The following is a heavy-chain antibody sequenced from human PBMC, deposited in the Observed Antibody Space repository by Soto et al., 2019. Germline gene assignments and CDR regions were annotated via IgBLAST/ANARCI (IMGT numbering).Heavy chain of an antibody. V-gene: IGHV3-64D*06. D-gene: IGHD1-1*01. CDR1: VFTFSTYA. Sequence: GGSLRLSCSPSVFTFSTYAMHWVLQAPGRGLQYVSSISSNGGSNSYPDSALGRFTISRDNSKNSLYLQMSGLRAEDPAVYYCASKNWNYYCGMNLGGKG. J-gene: IGHJ6*04. CDR3: ASKNWNYYCGMNL. CDR2: ISSNGGSN.